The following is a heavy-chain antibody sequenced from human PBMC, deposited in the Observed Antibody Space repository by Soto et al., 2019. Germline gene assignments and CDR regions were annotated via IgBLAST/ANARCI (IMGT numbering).Heavy chain of an antibody. V-gene: IGHV3-23*01. CDR1: GFTFSSYA. J-gene: IGHJ6*02. CDR3: AKGGVRGVIYYGMDV. Sequence: PGGSLRLSCAASGFTFSSYAMSWVRQAPGRGLEWVSAISGSGGSTYYADSVKGRFTISRDNSKNTLYLQMNSLRAEDTAVYYCAKGGVRGVIYYGMDVWGQGTTVTVSS. D-gene: IGHD3-10*01. CDR2: ISGSGGST.